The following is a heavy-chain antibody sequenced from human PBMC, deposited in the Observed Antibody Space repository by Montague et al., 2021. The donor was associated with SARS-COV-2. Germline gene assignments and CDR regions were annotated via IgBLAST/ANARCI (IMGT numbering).Heavy chain of an antibody. Sequence: SETLSLTCTVSGASVASGNFYWSWIRQPPGKGLEWIGYMYYTGHTNYNPCLESRVTMPVDPSKNQFSLTLTSVTAADTAVYYCARSRANVPSRPGFDYWGQGALVTVSS. CDR1: GASVASGNFY. D-gene: IGHD6-6*01. V-gene: IGHV4-61*01. CDR2: MYYTGHT. CDR3: ARSRANVPSRPGFDY. J-gene: IGHJ4*02.